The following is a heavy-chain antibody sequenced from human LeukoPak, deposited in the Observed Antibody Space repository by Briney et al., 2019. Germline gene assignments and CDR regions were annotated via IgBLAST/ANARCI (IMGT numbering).Heavy chain of an antibody. D-gene: IGHD3-3*01. CDR1: GGSLTDYF. V-gene: IGHV4-59*13. J-gene: IGHJ4*02. CDR2: IYYTGSA. Sequence: SETLSLTCSVSGGSLTDYFWSWIRQPPGMAMEWIGYIYYTGSANYNPSLKSRVTISVDTSKKQFSLKMSSVTAADTAVYYCARVQRYWSGYYSDYWGQGTLVTVSS. CDR3: ARVQRYWSGYYSDY.